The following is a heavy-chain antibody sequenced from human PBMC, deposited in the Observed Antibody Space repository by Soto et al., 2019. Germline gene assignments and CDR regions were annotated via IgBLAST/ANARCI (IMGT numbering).Heavy chain of an antibody. V-gene: IGHV1-24*01. J-gene: IGHJ4*02. CDR1: GYTLTELS. CDR2: FDPEDGET. Sequence: ASVKVSCKVSGYTLTELSMHWVRQAPGKGLEWMGGFDPEDGETIYAQKFQGRVTMTEDTSTDTAYMELSSLRSEDTAVYYCATVRVLRFLEWFEGYYFDYWGQGTLVTVSS. CDR3: ATVRVLRFLEWFEGYYFDY. D-gene: IGHD3-3*01.